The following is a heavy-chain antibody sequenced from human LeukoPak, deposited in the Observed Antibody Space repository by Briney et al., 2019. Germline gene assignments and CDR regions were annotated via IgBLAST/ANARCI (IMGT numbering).Heavy chain of an antibody. V-gene: IGHV3-74*01. CDR1: GFVFSSYW. J-gene: IGHJ4*02. CDR2: INTDGSST. D-gene: IGHD2-2*01. CDR3: AREIVVVPAAIPDY. Sequence: GGSLRLSCAASGFVFSSYWMHWVRQAPGKGLVWVSRINTDGSSTSYADSVKGRFTISRDNAKNTLYLQMNSLRAEDTAVYYCAREIVVVPAAIPDYWGQGTLVTVSS.